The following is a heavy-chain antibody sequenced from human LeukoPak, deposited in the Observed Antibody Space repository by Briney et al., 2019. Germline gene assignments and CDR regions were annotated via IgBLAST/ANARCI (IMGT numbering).Heavy chain of an antibody. D-gene: IGHD6-13*01. J-gene: IGHJ4*02. CDR1: GFTFSSCS. Sequence: GGSLRLSCVASGFTFSSCSMNWVRQAPGKGLEWVSFISSSRSYIYYADSVKGRFTISRDNAKNSLYLQMNSLRAEDTAVYYCARFIAAPYYFDYWGQGTLVTVSS. CDR3: ARFIAAPYYFDY. CDR2: ISSSRSYI. V-gene: IGHV3-21*05.